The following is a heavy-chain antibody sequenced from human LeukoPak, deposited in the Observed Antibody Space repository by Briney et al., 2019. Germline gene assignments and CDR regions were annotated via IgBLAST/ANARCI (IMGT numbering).Heavy chain of an antibody. CDR1: GFTFSHYL. CDR3: GRGGNGIDI. V-gene: IGHV3-74*01. J-gene: IGHJ3*02. D-gene: IGHD2-8*01. CDR2: INSDESNT. Sequence: GGSLRLSCAASGFTFSHYLMHWVCQAPGKGLVWVSRINSDESNTNSYADSVKGRFIISRDNAKNTLYLQMNSLRAEDTAVYFCGRGGNGIDIWGHGTTVIVSS.